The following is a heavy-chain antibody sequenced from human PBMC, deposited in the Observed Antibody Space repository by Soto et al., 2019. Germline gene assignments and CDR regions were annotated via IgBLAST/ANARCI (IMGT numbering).Heavy chain of an antibody. CDR2: IYHSGST. V-gene: IGHV4-4*02. CDR3: ARDRSYGSGKGYYYGMDV. CDR1: GGSISSSNW. Sequence: QVQLQESGPGLVKPSGTLSLTCAVSGGSISSSNWWSWVRQPPGKGLEWIGEIYHSGSTNYNPSLKRRVTISVDKSKNQFSLKLSSVTAADTAVYYCARDRSYGSGKGYYYGMDVWGQGTTVTVSS. J-gene: IGHJ6*02. D-gene: IGHD3-10*01.